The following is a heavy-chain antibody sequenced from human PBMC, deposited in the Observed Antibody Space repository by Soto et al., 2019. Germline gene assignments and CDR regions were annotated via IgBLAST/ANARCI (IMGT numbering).Heavy chain of an antibody. CDR1: GGSISSSSYY. CDR3: ARDPIFFYYGSGSYYNEMDV. D-gene: IGHD3-10*01. Sequence: SETLSLTCTVSGGSISSSSYYWGWIRQPPGKGLEWIGYIYYSGSTYYNPSLKSRVTISVDTSKNQFSLKLSSVTAADTAVYYCARDPIFFYYGSGSYYNEMDVWGQGTTVTVSS. CDR2: IYYSGST. J-gene: IGHJ6*02. V-gene: IGHV4-30-4*08.